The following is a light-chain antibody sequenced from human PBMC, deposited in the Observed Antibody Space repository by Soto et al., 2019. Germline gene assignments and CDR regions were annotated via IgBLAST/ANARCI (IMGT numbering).Light chain of an antibody. V-gene: IGKV3-15*01. J-gene: IGKJ2*01. CDR3: QQYNNWPPDT. CDR2: GAS. Sequence: EILMTQSPATLSVSPGQRATLSCRASQSVSSSLAWYQQKRGQAPRLLIYGASTRATGIPGRFRGSGSGTEFTLTITSLQSEDFAVYFCQQYNNWPPDTFGQGTKLEIK. CDR1: QSVSSS.